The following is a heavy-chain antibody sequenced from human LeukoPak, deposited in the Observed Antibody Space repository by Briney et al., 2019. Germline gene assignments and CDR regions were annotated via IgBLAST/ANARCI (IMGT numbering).Heavy chain of an antibody. CDR1: GGSFSGYY. CDR2: IYHSGST. V-gene: IGHV4-34*01. CDR3: ARALYDTSGYYLDY. Sequence: SETLSLTCAVYGGSFSGYYWSWDRQPPGKGLEWIGEIYHSGSTNYNPSLKSRVTISVDTSKNQFSLNLSSVTAADTAVYYCARALYDTSGYYLDYWGQGALVTVSS. D-gene: IGHD3-22*01. J-gene: IGHJ4*02.